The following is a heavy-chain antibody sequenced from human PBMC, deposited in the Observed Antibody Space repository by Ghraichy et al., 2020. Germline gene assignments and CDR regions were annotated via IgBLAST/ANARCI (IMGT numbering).Heavy chain of an antibody. CDR2: INSDGSST. D-gene: IGHD3-22*01. Sequence: GGSLRLSCAASGFTFTNYWMHWVRQAPGKGLVWVSRINSDGSSTSYADSVKGRFTISRDNAKNTLYLQMNSLRAEDTAVYFCAKASGYYDTGAYFGFWGQGNLVTISS. J-gene: IGHJ4*02. CDR3: AKASGYYDTGAYFGF. V-gene: IGHV3-74*01. CDR1: GFTFTNYW.